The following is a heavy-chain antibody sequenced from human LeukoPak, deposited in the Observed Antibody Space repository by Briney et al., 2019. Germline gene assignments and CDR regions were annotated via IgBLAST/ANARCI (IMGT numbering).Heavy chain of an antibody. D-gene: IGHD2-15*01. J-gene: IGHJ3*01. CDR1: GFNFRAFT. V-gene: IGHV3-43*01. CDR2: FSRNGVTT. Sequence: GGSLRLSCGAFGFNFRAFTMHWVRQAPGKGLEWVSLFSRNGVTTYYAESVRGRFTISRDNSRNSVYLQMDSLTTEDTAVYYCAKEKDTIYFDLWGQGTMVTVSA. CDR3: AKEKDTIYFDL.